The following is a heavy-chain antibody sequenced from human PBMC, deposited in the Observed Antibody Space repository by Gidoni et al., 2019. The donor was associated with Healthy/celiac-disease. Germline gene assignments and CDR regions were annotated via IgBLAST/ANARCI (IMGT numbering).Heavy chain of an antibody. CDR3: ARESYCTNGVCYRGVFDY. CDR1: GYTFTSYY. J-gene: IGHJ4*02. CDR2: INPSGGST. V-gene: IGHV1-46*03. D-gene: IGHD2-8*01. Sequence: QVQLVQSGAEVKKPGASVKVSCKASGYTFTSYYMHWVRQAPGQGLEWMGIINPSGGSTSYAQKFQGRVTMTRDTSTSTVYMELSSLRSEDTAVYYCARESYCTNGVCYRGVFDYWGQGTLVTVSS.